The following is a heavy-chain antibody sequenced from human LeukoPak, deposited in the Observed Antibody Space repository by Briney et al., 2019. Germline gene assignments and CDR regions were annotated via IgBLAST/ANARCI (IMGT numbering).Heavy chain of an antibody. D-gene: IGHD3-10*01. CDR2: IYYSGST. CDR3: ARGARYHGSGRLAFDI. J-gene: IGHJ3*02. CDR1: GGSISSYY. Sequence: SETLSLTCTVSGGSISSYYWSWIRQPPGKGLEWIGYIYYSGSTNYNPSLKSRVTISVDTSKNQFSLKLSSVTAADTAVYYCARGARYHGSGRLAFDIWGQGTMVTVSS. V-gene: IGHV4-59*01.